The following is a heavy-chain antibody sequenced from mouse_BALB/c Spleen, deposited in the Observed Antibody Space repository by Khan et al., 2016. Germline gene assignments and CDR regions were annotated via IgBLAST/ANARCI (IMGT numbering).Heavy chain of an antibody. CDR3: RRCGLRRQYALDY. Sequence: QVQLQQSGPELVKPGASVTISCKASGYTFTSYYIHWLKQRPGQGLEWIGWTYPGNVNTKYNEKFKGKATLTADKSSSTVYMHLSNLTSEDSAVXFVRRCGLRRQYALDYWGQGTSVTVSS. J-gene: IGHJ4*01. CDR2: TYPGNVNT. V-gene: IGHV1S56*01. D-gene: IGHD1-2*01. CDR1: GYTFTSYY.